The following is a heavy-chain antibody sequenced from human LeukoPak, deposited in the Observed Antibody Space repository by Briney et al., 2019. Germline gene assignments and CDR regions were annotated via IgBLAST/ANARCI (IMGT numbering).Heavy chain of an antibody. Sequence: GGSLRLSCATSGFTFSTYGMHWVRQAPGKGLEWVAVISYDGSNKYYADSVKGRFTVSRDNSKNTLYLQMNSLKTEDTALYYCTRPNEGNWFDPWGQGTLVTVSS. CDR3: TRPNEGNWFDP. D-gene: IGHD2-8*01. CDR1: GFTFSTYG. J-gene: IGHJ5*02. V-gene: IGHV3-33*05. CDR2: ISYDGSNK.